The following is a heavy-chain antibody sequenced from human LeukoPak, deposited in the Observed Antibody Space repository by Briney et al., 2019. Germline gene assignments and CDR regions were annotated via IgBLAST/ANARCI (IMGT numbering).Heavy chain of an antibody. CDR2: MYNNGNT. CDR3: ARVGGDRVAY. J-gene: IGHJ4*02. V-gene: IGHV3-53*01. D-gene: IGHD4-17*01. Sequence: GGSLRLSCAASGLTVSSKYMSWVRQAPGKGLEWVSVMYNNGNTHYADSVKGRFTISRDNVKNTPYLQMNSLRPEDTAVYYCARVGGDRVAYWGQGTLVTVSS. CDR1: GLTVSSKY.